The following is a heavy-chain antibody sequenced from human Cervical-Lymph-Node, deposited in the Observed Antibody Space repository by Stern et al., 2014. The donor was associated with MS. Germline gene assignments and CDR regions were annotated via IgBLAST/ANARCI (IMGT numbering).Heavy chain of an antibody. CDR3: ARVNCGGDCSLYYYYYGMDV. J-gene: IGHJ6*02. V-gene: IGHV1-3*01. CDR2: IHAGNGNT. CDR1: GYTFTSYA. Sequence: QVQLVQSGAEVKKPGASVKVSCKASGYTFTSYAMHWVRQAPGQRLEWVGWIHAGNGNTKYSQKFQGSVTITRDTSASPAYMELSSLRSEDTAVYYCARVNCGGDCSLYYYYYGMDVWGQGTTVTVSS. D-gene: IGHD2-21*02.